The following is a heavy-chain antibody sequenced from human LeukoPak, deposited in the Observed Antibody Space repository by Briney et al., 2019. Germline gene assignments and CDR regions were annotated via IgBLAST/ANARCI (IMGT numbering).Heavy chain of an antibody. V-gene: IGHV4-59*12. CDR3: AREDTVTTFDY. D-gene: IGHD4-17*01. CDR1: GGSISSYY. Sequence: SETLSLTCTVSGGSISSYYWSWIRQPPGKGLEWIGYIYYSGSTYYNPSLKSRVTISVDTSKNQFSLKLSSVTAADTAVYYCAREDTVTTFDYWGQGTLVTVSS. J-gene: IGHJ4*02. CDR2: IYYSGST.